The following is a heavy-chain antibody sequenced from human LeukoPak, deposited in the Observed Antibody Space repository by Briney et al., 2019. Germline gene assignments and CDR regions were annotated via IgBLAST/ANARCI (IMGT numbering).Heavy chain of an antibody. CDR2: IYYSGST. CDR1: GGSISSYY. CDR3: ARLDYDILTGHLNWFDP. J-gene: IGHJ5*02. Sequence: SETLSLTCTVSGGSISSYYWSWMRQPPGRGLEWVGYIYYSGSTKHNPSLKSRVTIPVATSKNQFYLTLSSVTAADTAVYYCARLDYDILTGHLNWFDPWGQGTLVTVSS. D-gene: IGHD3-9*01. V-gene: IGHV4-59*08.